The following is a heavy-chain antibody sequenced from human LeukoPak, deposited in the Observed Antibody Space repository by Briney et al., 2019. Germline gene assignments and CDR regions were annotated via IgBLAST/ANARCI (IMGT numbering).Heavy chain of an antibody. V-gene: IGHV3-20*04. CDR1: GFTFDDYG. CDR3: ARDPYSSSWYPAFDY. CDR2: INWNGGST. J-gene: IGHJ4*02. D-gene: IGHD6-13*01. Sequence: GGSLRLSCAASGFTFDDYGMSWVRQAPGKGLEWVSGINWNGGSTGYADSVKGRFTISRDNAKNSLYLQMNSLRAEDTAVYYCARDPYSSSWYPAFDYWGQGTLVTVSS.